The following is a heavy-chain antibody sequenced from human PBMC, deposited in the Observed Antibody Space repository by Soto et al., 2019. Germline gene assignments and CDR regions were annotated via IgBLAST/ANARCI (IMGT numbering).Heavy chain of an antibody. Sequence: GESLKISCKGSEYSFASYCIAWVRQRPGKGLEWMGRIFPSDSDTRYSPSFEGQVTISADKSTSTAFLQWSSLKASDTAKYYCARRPEGQQREDFDHWGQGTLVTVSS. J-gene: IGHJ4*02. V-gene: IGHV5-51*01. CDR2: IFPSDSDT. D-gene: IGHD5-18*01. CDR3: ARRPEGQQREDFDH. CDR1: EYSFASYC.